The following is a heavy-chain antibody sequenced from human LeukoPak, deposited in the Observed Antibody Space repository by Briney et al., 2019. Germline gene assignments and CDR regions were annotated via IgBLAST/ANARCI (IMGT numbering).Heavy chain of an antibody. V-gene: IGHV4-34*01. D-gene: IGHD3-3*01. CDR1: GGSFSGYY. Sequence: PSETLSLTCAVYGGSFSGYYRSWIRQPPGKGLEWIGEINHSGSTNYNPSLESRVTISVDTSKNQFSLKPSSVTAADTAVYYCARVRRITIFGVVINYYYYYMDVWGKGTTVTVSS. J-gene: IGHJ6*03. CDR2: INHSGST. CDR3: ARVRRITIFGVVINYYYYYMDV.